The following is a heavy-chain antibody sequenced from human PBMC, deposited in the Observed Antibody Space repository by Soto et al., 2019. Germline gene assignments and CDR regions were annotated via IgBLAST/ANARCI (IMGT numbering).Heavy chain of an antibody. CDR1: GYTFTIYG. CDR3: ARALGYSGYAGMDV. D-gene: IGHD5-12*01. V-gene: IGHV1-18*01. CDR2: ISPDNGNT. Sequence: QVQLVQSGGEVKKPGASVKVSCKASGYTFTIYGINWVRQAPGQGLEWMGWISPDNGNTNYAQKLQGRVTMTTDTSTSTAYMELRSLRSDATGVYYCARALGYSGYAGMDVWGQGTTVTVSS. J-gene: IGHJ6*02.